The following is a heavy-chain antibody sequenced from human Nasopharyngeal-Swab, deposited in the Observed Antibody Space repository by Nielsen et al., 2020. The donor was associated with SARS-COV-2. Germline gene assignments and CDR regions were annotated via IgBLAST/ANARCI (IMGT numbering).Heavy chain of an antibody. J-gene: IGHJ6*02. CDR1: GFTFSSYW. V-gene: IGHV3-7*01. CDR3: ARDESYYYYYGMDV. Sequence: GGSLRLSCAASGFTFSSYWMSWVRQDPGKGLEWVANIKQDGSEKYYVDSVKGRFTISRDNAKNSLYLQMNSLRAEDTAVYYCARDESYYYYYGMDVWGQGTTVTVSS. CDR2: IKQDGSEK.